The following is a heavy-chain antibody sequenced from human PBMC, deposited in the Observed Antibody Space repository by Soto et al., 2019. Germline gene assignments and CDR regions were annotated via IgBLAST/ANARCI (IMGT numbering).Heavy chain of an antibody. CDR1: GGSVNSDNFY. D-gene: IGHD6-6*01. CDR2: IYYTGST. V-gene: IGHV4-61*01. CDR3: AREFSNSPEAFDS. Sequence: PSETLSLTCTVSGGSVNSDNFYWSWIRQPPGRGLEWIGYIYYTGSTNYNPSLKSRVTISIDTSRNQFSLKLSSVTAADTAVYYCAREFSNSPEAFDSWGQRILVTVSS. J-gene: IGHJ4*02.